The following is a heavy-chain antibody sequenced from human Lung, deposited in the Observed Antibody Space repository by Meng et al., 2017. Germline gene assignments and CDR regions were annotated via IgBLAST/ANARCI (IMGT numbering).Heavy chain of an antibody. CDR2: VNTYNGKT. J-gene: IGHJ4*02. CDR3: ATRGNPYLNC. V-gene: IGHV1-18*01. CDR1: GDTLSSYG. Sequence: GPLVLSCAEVQKPASSVKVCCDASGDTLSSYGCIGVRQAPGQGLEWFECVNTYNGKTDYAQKSQGRITMTTDTFTSTAYMELRNLRSDDPAVYCYATRGNPYLNCWGQGTLVTVSS.